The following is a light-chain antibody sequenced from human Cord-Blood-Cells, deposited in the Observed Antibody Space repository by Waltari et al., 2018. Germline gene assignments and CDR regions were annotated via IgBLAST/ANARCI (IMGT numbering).Light chain of an antibody. CDR1: QSVLYSSNNKNY. V-gene: IGKV4-1*01. CDR2: WAS. CDR3: QQYYSTPRT. J-gene: IGKJ1*01. Sequence: DIVMTQSPDSLAVSLGERATINCKSSQSVLYSSNNKNYLAWYQQKPGQPPKLLIYWASTRESRGPDRCSGSGSGTDFTLTISSLQAEDVAVYYCQQYYSTPRTFGQGTKVEIK.